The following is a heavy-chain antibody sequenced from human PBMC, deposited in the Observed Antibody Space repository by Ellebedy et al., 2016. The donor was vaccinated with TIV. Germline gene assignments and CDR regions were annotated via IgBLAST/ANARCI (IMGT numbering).Heavy chain of an antibody. Sequence: GESLKISCAVSGFTLSSNSMSWVRQAPGKGLEWVSSISLSGDITYYADSVKGRFTIFKDTSNNTLYLQMSSLRAEDTAVYYCAKEIRPNDYWGQGTLVTVSS. CDR2: ISLSGDIT. CDR1: GFTLSSNS. J-gene: IGHJ4*02. D-gene: IGHD1-1*01. V-gene: IGHV3-23*01. CDR3: AKEIRPNDY.